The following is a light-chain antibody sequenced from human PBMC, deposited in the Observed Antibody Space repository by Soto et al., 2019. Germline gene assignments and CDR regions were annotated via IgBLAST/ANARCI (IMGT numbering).Light chain of an antibody. Sequence: DIQMTQSPSSLSASVGDRVTITCRASQSISSSLNWYQQKPGKAPKLLIYAASNLQSGVPSRFSGSGSGTDVTLTISSLQPEDFATYYCQQSYNTPLTCGGGTKVEIK. CDR1: QSISSS. J-gene: IGKJ4*02. CDR2: AAS. V-gene: IGKV1-39*01. CDR3: QQSYNTPLT.